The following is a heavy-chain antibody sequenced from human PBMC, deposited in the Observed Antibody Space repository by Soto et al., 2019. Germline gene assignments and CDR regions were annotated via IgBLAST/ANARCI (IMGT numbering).Heavy chain of an antibody. CDR2: IYSGGST. J-gene: IGHJ4*02. CDR3: ARAGIYGSVSYYFDY. CDR1: GFTVSSNY. Sequence: EVQLVESGGGLVQPGGSLRLSCAASGFTVSSNYMSWVRQAPGKGLEWVSVIYSGGSTYYADSVKGRFTISRDNSKNTLYLQMNRLRAEDQAVYYRARAGIYGSVSYYFDYWGQGTLVTVSS. D-gene: IGHD3-10*01. V-gene: IGHV3-66*01.